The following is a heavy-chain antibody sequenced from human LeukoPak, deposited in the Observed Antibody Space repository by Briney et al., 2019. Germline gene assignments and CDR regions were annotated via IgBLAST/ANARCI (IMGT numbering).Heavy chain of an antibody. CDR3: ARPRPLRDDAFDI. CDR2: IYYSGST. J-gene: IGHJ3*02. CDR1: GGSISSYY. D-gene: IGHD3-16*01. Sequence: SETLSLTCTVSGGSISSYYWGWIRQPPGKGLEWIGSIYYSGSTYYNPSLKSRVTISVDTSKNQFSLKLSSVTAADTAVYYCARPRPLRDDAFDIWGQGTMVTVSS. V-gene: IGHV4-39*01.